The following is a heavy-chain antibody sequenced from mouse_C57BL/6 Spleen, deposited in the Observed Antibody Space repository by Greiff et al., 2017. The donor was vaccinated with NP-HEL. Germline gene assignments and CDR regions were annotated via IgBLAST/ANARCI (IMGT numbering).Heavy chain of an antibody. CDR3: ARRAAYYSNYEGYFDV. Sequence: VQLQQPGAELVKPGASVKLSCKASGYTFTSYWMHWVKQRPGRGLEWIGRIDPNSGGTTYNEKFKSKATLTVDKPSSTAYMQLSSLTSEDSAVYYCARRAAYYSNYEGYFDVWGTGTTVTVSS. J-gene: IGHJ1*03. CDR1: GYTFTSYW. CDR2: IDPNSGGT. D-gene: IGHD2-5*01. V-gene: IGHV1-72*01.